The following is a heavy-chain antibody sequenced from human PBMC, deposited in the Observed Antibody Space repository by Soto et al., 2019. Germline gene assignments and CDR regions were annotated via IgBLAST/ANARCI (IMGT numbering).Heavy chain of an antibody. CDR1: GFSFSEHA. CDR3: SRGSFGYYGH. V-gene: IGHV3-49*04. Sequence: GSLRLSCNCSGFSFSEHAMTWVRQAPGKGLDWVGFIRNTPYGGTTDYAASVRGRFTISRDDSESIAYLQMNSLKTEDSGVYYCSRGSFGYYGHWGPGTLVTVSS. CDR2: IRNTPYGGTT. D-gene: IGHD2-2*03. J-gene: IGHJ4*02.